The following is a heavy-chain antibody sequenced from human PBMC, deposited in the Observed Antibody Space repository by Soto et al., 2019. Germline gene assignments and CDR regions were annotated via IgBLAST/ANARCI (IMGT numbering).Heavy chain of an antibody. CDR3: ARERVRRFLEWSEGWGPEGMDV. D-gene: IGHD3-3*01. V-gene: IGHV3-30-3*01. Sequence: GGSLRLSCAASGFTVSSNYMSWVRQAPGKGLEWVAVISYDGSNKYYADSVKGRFTISRDNSKNTLYLQMNSLRAEDTAVYYCARERVRRFLEWSEGWGPEGMDVWGQGTTVTVSS. J-gene: IGHJ6*02. CDR1: GFTVSSNY. CDR2: ISYDGSNK.